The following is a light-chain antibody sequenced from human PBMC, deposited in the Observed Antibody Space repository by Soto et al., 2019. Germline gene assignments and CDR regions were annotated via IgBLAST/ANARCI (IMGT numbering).Light chain of an antibody. J-gene: IGKJ2*01. CDR3: QQSYSLPYT. V-gene: IGKV3-11*01. Sequence: EIVLTQSPATLSLSPGERATLSCRASQSVSSYLAWYQQKPGQAPRLLIYAASSLQSGVSSRFSGSGSGTDFTLTISSLQPEDSATYYCQQSYSLPYTFGQGTKVEIK. CDR1: QSVSSY. CDR2: AAS.